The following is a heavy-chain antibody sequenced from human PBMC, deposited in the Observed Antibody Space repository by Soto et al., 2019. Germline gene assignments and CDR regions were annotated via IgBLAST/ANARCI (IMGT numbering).Heavy chain of an antibody. CDR1: GFTFSSYA. CDR2: ISGSGGST. Sequence: PGGSLRLSCAASGFTFSSYAMSWVRQAPGKGLEWVSAISGSGGSTYYADSVKGRFTISRDNSKNTLYLQMNSLRAEDTAVYYCAKDYVGSYYRGYFDYWGQGTLVTVSS. CDR3: AKDYVGSYYRGYFDY. V-gene: IGHV3-23*01. J-gene: IGHJ4*02. D-gene: IGHD1-26*01.